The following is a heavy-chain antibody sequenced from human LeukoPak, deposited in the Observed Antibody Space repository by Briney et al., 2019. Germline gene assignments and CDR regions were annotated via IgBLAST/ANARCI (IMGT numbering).Heavy chain of an antibody. D-gene: IGHD1-26*01. CDR3: AKDREWELLGPDSYFDY. CDR2: ISGSGKST. V-gene: IGHV3-23*01. J-gene: IGHJ4*02. Sequence: GGSLRLSCAASEFTFSNYAMTWVRQAPGKGLEWVSAISGSGKSTQYADSVKGRFTISRDNFKNTLYLQMDSPRAEDTAIYYCAKDREWELLGPDSYFDYWGQGTLVTVSS. CDR1: EFTFSNYA.